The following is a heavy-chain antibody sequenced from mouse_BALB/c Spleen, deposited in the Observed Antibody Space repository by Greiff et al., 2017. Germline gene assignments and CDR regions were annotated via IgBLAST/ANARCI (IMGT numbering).Heavy chain of an antibody. V-gene: IGHV5-4*02. CDR1: GFTFSDYY. CDR2: ISDGGSYT. CDR3: AREGGNYAYAMDY. D-gene: IGHD2-1*01. J-gene: IGHJ4*01. Sequence: EVKVVESGGGLVKPGGSLKLSCAASGFTFSDYYMYWVRQTPEKRLEWVATISDGGSYTYYPDSVKGRFTISRDNAKNNLYLQMSSLKSEDTAMYYCAREGGNYAYAMDYWGQGTSVTVSS.